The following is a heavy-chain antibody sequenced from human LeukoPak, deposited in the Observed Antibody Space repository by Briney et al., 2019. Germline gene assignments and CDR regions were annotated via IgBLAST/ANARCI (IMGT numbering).Heavy chain of an antibody. CDR1: GFTFTDSY. Sequence: PGGFLRLSCAASGFTFTDSYMTWVRQAPGKGLEWLSYISGSGDDTNYADSVRGRLTISRDNAKNSLYLQMNSLRVEDTAVYYCARDPRTVRIWGQGTLVTVSS. J-gene: IGHJ4*02. CDR2: ISGSGDDT. V-gene: IGHV3-11*06. CDR3: ARDPRTVRI. D-gene: IGHD1-1*01.